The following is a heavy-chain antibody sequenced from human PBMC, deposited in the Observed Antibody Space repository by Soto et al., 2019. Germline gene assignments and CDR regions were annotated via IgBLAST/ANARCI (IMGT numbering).Heavy chain of an antibody. V-gene: IGHV4-39*07. J-gene: IGHJ4*02. CDR1: GGSISSSSYY. D-gene: IGHD2-8*02. Sequence: PSETLSLTCTVSGGSISSSSYYWGWIRQPPGKGLEWIGEIKHTGNTIYNPSLKSRVTISVDTSKNQFSLKLTSVTAADTAVYYCARDKITGLFDYWGQGTLVTVSS. CDR3: ARDKITGLFDY. CDR2: IKHTGNT.